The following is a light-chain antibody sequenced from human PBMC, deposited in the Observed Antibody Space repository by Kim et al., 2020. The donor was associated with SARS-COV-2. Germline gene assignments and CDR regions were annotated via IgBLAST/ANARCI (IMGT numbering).Light chain of an antibody. J-gene: IGLJ1*01. CDR3: GTWDSSLSAV. CDR2: NNN. V-gene: IGLV1-51*01. Sequence: PGQKVPISCSGSSSNIGNNYVSWYQQLPGTAPKLLIYNNNTRPSGIPDLFSGSKSGTSATLAITGLQTGDEADYYCGTWDSSLSAVFGTGTKVTVL. CDR1: SSNIGNNY.